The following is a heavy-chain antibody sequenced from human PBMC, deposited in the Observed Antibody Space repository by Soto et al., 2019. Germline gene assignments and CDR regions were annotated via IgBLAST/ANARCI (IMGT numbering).Heavy chain of an antibody. J-gene: IGHJ6*02. V-gene: IGHV3-43*01. CDR3: AKAAAAGYYYYGMDV. D-gene: IGHD6-13*01. Sequence: GWSLRLSCSASVFTFDEYTMHWCRQAPGKGLEWVSLISWDGGSTYYADSVKGRFTISRDNSKNSLYLQMNSLRTEDTALYYCAKAAAAGYYYYGMDVWGQGTTVTVSS. CDR2: ISWDGGST. CDR1: VFTFDEYT.